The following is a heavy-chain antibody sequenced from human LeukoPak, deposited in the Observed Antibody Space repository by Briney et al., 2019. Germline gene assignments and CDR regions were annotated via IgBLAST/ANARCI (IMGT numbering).Heavy chain of an antibody. J-gene: IGHJ6*03. CDR1: GFTFSSYW. V-gene: IGHV3-74*01. CDR2: INSDGSST. Sequence: GGSLRLSCAASGFTFSSYWMQWVRQAPGKGLVWVSRINSDGSSTSYADSVKGRFTISRDNAKNTLYLQMNSLRAEDTAVYYCAREDYYYYYMDVWGKGTTVTVSS. CDR3: AREDYYYYYMDV.